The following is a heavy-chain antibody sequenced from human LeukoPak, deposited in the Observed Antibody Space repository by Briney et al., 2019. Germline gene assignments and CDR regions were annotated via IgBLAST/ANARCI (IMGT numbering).Heavy chain of an antibody. D-gene: IGHD1-26*01. J-gene: IGHJ4*02. CDR3: ARFKGGTGFDY. V-gene: IGHV4-39*01. Sequence: PSETLSLTCAVSGGSISTTDFDWAWIRQPPGQGLEWIATTSSSGKSYYNPYLMSRVTISVDTSKNQFSLDVTSVAAADTGLFYCARFKGGTGFDYWGRGILVIVS. CDR1: GGSISTTDFD. CDR2: TSSSGKS.